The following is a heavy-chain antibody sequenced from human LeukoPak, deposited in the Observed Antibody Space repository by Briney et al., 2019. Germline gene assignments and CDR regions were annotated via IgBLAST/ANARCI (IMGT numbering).Heavy chain of an antibody. D-gene: IGHD3-10*01. V-gene: IGHV5-51*01. CDR2: IYPGDSDT. J-gene: IGHJ4*02. CDR3: AKNDYYGSGGYSD. CDR1: GYTFSSYW. Sequence: GESLKISCKGSGYTFSSYWIGWVRQMPGKGLEWMGIIYPGDSDTRYNPSFQGRVTISADKSISTAYLQWSSLKASDTAMYYCAKNDYYGSGGYSDWGQGTMVTVSS.